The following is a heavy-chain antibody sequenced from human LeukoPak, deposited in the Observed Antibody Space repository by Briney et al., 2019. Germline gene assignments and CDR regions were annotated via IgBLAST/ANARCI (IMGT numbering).Heavy chain of an antibody. J-gene: IGHJ4*02. V-gene: IGHV1-69*05. CDR3: ARAADSSSWTHFDY. CDR1: GYTFTSYG. Sequence: GASVKVSCKASGYTFTSYGISWVRQAPGQGLEWMGRIIPIFGTANYAQKFQGRVTITTDESTSTAYMELSSLRSEDTAVYYCARAADSSSWTHFDYWGQGTLVTVSS. CDR2: IIPIFGTA. D-gene: IGHD6-13*01.